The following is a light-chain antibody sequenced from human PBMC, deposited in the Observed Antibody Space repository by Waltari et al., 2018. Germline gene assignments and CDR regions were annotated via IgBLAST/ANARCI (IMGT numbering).Light chain of an antibody. CDR1: QCISDY. Sequence: IQLPQSPSSLSASVGDRDTIACRASQCISDYLAWYQQKPGKAPKLLIYAASTLQSGVPSRFGGSGSGTDFTLTISSLQPEDFATYYCQLLNSYQWTFGQGTKVEIK. V-gene: IGKV1-9*01. CDR3: QLLNSYQWT. J-gene: IGKJ1*01. CDR2: AAS.